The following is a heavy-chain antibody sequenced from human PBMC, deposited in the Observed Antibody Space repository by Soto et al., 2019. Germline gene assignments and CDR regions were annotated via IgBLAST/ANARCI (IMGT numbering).Heavy chain of an antibody. CDR3: AKDFASRVGFLEWFSPMNYYYGMDV. CDR2: ISYDGSNK. CDR1: GFTFSSYG. Sequence: GGSLRLSCAASGFTFSSYGMHWVRQAPGKGLEWVAVISYDGSNKYYADSVKGRFTISRDNSKNTLYLQMNSLRAEDTAVYYCAKDFASRVGFLEWFSPMNYYYGMDVWGQGTTVTVSS. D-gene: IGHD3-3*01. J-gene: IGHJ6*02. V-gene: IGHV3-30*18.